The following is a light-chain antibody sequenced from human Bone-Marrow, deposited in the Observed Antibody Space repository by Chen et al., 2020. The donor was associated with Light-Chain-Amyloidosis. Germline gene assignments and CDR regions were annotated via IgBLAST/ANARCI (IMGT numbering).Light chain of an antibody. J-gene: IGLJ2*01. V-gene: IGLV3-25*03. CDR2: RDT. CDR3: QSADSSGTYEVI. Sequence: SYELTQPPSVSVSPGQTARINCSGDDLPTKYAYWYQQKPGQAPVLVINRDTERPAGISERFSGSSSGTTATLTISGVQAEDEDDYHCQSADSSGTYEVIFGGGTKLTVL. CDR1: DLPTKY.